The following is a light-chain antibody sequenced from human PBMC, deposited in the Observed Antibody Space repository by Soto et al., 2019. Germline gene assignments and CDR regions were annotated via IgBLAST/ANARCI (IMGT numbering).Light chain of an antibody. Sequence: QSVLTQPPSVSGAPGQRGTISCTWSSSNIGAGYDVHWYQQLPGTAPKLLIYGNSNRPSGVPDRFSGSKSGTSASLAITGLQAEDEADYSCQSYDSSLSGSVFGGGTKLTVL. CDR3: QSYDSSLSGSV. CDR2: GNS. V-gene: IGLV1-40*01. J-gene: IGLJ3*02. CDR1: SSNIGAGYD.